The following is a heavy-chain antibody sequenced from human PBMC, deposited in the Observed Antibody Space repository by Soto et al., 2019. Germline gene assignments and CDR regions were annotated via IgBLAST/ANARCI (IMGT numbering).Heavy chain of an antibody. CDR2: ISSSGSTI. V-gene: IGHV3-48*03. D-gene: IGHD2-15*01. CDR3: ARDPPYRIGVVDWFDP. CDR1: GFTFSSYE. Sequence: GGSLRLSCAASGFTFSSYEMNWVRQAPGKGLEWVSYISSSGSTIYYADSVKGRFTISRDNAKNSLYLQMNSLRAEDTAVYYCARDPPYRIGVVDWFDPWGQGTLVTVSS. J-gene: IGHJ5*02.